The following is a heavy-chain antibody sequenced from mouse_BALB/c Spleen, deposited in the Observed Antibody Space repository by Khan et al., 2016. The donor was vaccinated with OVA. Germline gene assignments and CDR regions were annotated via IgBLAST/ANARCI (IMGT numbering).Heavy chain of an antibody. CDR3: ARGANYWYLDV. D-gene: IGHD3-1*01. CDR1: GYTFTNFG. Sequence: QIQLVQSGPELKKPGETVMISCKASGYTFTNFGMNWVKQAPGKGLQWMGWINTYTGEPTYADDFKGRFAFSLETSATTASLQINNLKNEDTATYCGARGANYWYLDVWGAGTPVTVSS. V-gene: IGHV9-3-1*01. J-gene: IGHJ1*01. CDR2: INTYTGEP.